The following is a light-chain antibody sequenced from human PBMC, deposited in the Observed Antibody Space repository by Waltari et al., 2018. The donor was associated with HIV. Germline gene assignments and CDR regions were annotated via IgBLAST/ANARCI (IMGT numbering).Light chain of an antibody. CDR3: QQGNTFPMT. J-gene: IGKJ5*01. V-gene: IGKV1-12*01. CDR2: GVS. Sequence: DIQMTQSPSSVSASAGDRVTLTCRASQDISTWVAWYQQKPGKAPKFLIYGVSTLQSGVPSRFSGRGSGTEFTLTISGLLPEDSATYYCQQGNTFPMTFGHGTRLDIK. CDR1: QDISTW.